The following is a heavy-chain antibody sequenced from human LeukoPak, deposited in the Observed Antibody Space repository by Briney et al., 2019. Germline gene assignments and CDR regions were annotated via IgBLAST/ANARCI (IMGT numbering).Heavy chain of an antibody. CDR3: ARDRSGLDY. Sequence: SEILSLTCIVSGASISSDYWSWIRQPPGKGLEWIGYIFFSGSTNYNPSLKSRVTMSVDTSKNQFSLNLSSVTAADTAVYYCARDRSGLDYWGQGTLVTVSS. J-gene: IGHJ4*02. D-gene: IGHD3-3*01. CDR2: IFFSGST. V-gene: IGHV4-59*12. CDR1: GASISSDY.